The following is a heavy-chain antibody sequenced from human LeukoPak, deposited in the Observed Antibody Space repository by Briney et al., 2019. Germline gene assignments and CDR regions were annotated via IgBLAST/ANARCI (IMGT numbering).Heavy chain of an antibody. CDR1: GGSISSYY. CDR2: IYYSGST. J-gene: IGHJ5*02. CDR3: ARGPRWFDP. Sequence: SETLSLTCTVSGGSISSYYWSWIRQPPGKGLEWIGYIYYSGSTSYNPSLKSRVTISVDTSKNQFSLKLSSVTAADTAVYYCARGPRWFDPWGQGTLVTVSS. V-gene: IGHV4-59*01.